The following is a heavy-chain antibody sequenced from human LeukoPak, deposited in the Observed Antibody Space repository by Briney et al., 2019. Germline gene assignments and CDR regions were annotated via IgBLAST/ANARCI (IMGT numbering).Heavy chain of an antibody. Sequence: PGRSLRLSCAASGFTFSRYAMHWVRQAPGKGLEWVAVISYDGSNKYYADSVKGRFTISRDNSKNTLYLQMNSLRAEDTAVYYCAREISRYYDSRCYLLRSAFDIWGQGTMVTVSS. J-gene: IGHJ3*02. D-gene: IGHD3-22*01. V-gene: IGHV3-30*01. CDR1: GFTFSRYA. CDR3: AREISRYYDSRCYLLRSAFDI. CDR2: ISYDGSNK.